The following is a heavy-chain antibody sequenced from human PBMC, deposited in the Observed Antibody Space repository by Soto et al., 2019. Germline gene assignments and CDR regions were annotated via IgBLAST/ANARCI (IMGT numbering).Heavy chain of an antibody. J-gene: IGHJ3*02. Sequence: SETLSLTCTVSGGSISSGGYYWSWIRQHPGEGLEWIGYIYYSGSTYYNPSLKSRVTISVDTSKNQFSLKLSSVTAEDTAVYYCARDRGVRGSRAFDIWGQGTMVTVSS. CDR1: GGSISSGGYY. CDR2: IYYSGST. D-gene: IGHD3-10*02. CDR3: ARDRGVRGSRAFDI. V-gene: IGHV4-31*03.